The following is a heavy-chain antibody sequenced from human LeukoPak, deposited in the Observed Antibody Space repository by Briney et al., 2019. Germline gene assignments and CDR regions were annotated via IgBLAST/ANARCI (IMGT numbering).Heavy chain of an antibody. V-gene: IGHV1-69*02. CDR2: IIPILGIA. CDR3: ATRGWYCNWNDCPLDY. D-gene: IGHD1-20*01. Sequence: SVTVSCKASGGTFSIYTISWVRQAPGQGLEWMGRIIPILGIANYAQKFQGRVTITADKSTSAAYMELSSLRSEDTAVYYCATRGWYCNWNDCPLDYWGQGTLVTVSS. CDR1: GGTFSIYT. J-gene: IGHJ4*02.